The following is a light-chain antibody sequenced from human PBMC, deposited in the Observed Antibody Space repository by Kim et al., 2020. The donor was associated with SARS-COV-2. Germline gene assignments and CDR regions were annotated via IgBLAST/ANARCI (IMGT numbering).Light chain of an antibody. CDR2: QAS. J-gene: IGKJ2*01. CDR1: QNIGSY. Sequence: IQMTQSPSTLAASVGDRVTISCRASQNIGSYLAWYQHKPGKAPTLLVYQASSLESGVPSRFSGSGSETEFILTINSLQPDDFATYYCQRYNSYPYTFGQGTKLEI. V-gene: IGKV1-5*03. CDR3: QRYNSYPYT.